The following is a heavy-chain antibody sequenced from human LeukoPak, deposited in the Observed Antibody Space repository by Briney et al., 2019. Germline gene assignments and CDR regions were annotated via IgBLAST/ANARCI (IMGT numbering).Heavy chain of an antibody. D-gene: IGHD3-3*01. CDR2: IYPGDSDT. CDR3: ARQREGTTYYDFWSPFDY. Sequence: GESLKISCKGSGYSFTSYWIGWVRQMPGKGLEWMGIIYPGDSDTRYSPSFQGQVTISADKSISTAYLQWSSLKASDTAMYYCARQREGTTYYDFWSPFDYWGQGTLVTVSS. CDR1: GYSFTSYW. V-gene: IGHV5-51*01. J-gene: IGHJ4*02.